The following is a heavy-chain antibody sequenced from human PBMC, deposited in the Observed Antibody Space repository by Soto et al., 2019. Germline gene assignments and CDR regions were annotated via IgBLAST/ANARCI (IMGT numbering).Heavy chain of an antibody. Sequence: GGSLRLSCAASGFTFSSYSMNWVRQAPGKGLEWVSSISSSSSYIYYADSVKGRFTISRDNAKNSLYLQMNSLRAEDTAVYYCARALLLWFGATNDAFDTWGQGTMVTVSS. V-gene: IGHV3-21*01. J-gene: IGHJ3*02. CDR1: GFTFSSYS. D-gene: IGHD3-10*01. CDR2: ISSSSSYI. CDR3: ARALLLWFGATNDAFDT.